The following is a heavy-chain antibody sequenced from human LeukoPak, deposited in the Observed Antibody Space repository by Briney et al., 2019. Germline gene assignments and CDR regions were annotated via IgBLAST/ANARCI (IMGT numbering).Heavy chain of an antibody. D-gene: IGHD1-26*01. V-gene: IGHV3-23*01. CDR1: GFTFSSYA. Sequence: PGGSLRLSCAASGFTFSSYAMNWVRQAPGKGLEWVSVISVSGGSTYYADSVKGRFTVSRDNSKNTLSVQMNSLRAEDTAVYYCAKSGGSGGIWQPLDYWCQGTPVTVSS. J-gene: IGHJ4*02. CDR3: AKSGGSGGIWQPLDY. CDR2: ISVSGGST.